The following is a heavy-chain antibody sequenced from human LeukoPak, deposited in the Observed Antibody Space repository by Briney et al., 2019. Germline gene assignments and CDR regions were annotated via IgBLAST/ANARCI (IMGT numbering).Heavy chain of an antibody. D-gene: IGHD3-10*01. V-gene: IGHV1-2*02. Sequence: ASVTVSCKASGYTFTGYYMHWVRQAPGQGLEWMGWINPNSGGTNYAQKFQGRVTMTRDTSISTACMELSRLRSDDTAVYYCARGQLWFSRGMDVWGQGITVTVSS. CDR2: INPNSGGT. CDR3: ARGQLWFSRGMDV. CDR1: GYTFTGYY. J-gene: IGHJ6*02.